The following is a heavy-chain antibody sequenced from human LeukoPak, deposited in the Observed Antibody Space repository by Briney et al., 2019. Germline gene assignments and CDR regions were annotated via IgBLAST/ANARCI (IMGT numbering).Heavy chain of an antibody. Sequence: SETLSLTCTVPGGSISSHYWSWIRQPPGKGLEWIGYMYDTRSTKDNPSLKSRVTLSADMSKNQFSLRLSSVTAADTAVYYCATIKRGNIYGYFDFWGQGILVTVSS. D-gene: IGHD5-18*01. CDR2: MYDTRST. CDR3: ATIKRGNIYGYFDF. V-gene: IGHV4-59*11. J-gene: IGHJ4*02. CDR1: GGSISSHY.